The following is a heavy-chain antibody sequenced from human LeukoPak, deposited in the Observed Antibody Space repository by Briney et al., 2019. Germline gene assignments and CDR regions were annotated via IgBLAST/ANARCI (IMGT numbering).Heavy chain of an antibody. D-gene: IGHD1-26*01. CDR1: GFTFSSYG. CDR2: ISYDGSNK. CDR3: AEGYSLFPQGAVDY. V-gene: IGHV3-30*03. Sequence: WRSLRLSCAASGFTFSSYGMHWVGQAPGKGLEWVAVISYDGSNKYYADSVKGRFTISRDNSKNTLYLQMNSLRAEDTAVYYCAEGYSLFPQGAVDYWGHGTLVSVSS. J-gene: IGHJ4*01.